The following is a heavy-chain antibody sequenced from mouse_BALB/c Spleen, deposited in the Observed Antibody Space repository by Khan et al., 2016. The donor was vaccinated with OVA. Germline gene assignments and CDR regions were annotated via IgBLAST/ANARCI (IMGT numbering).Heavy chain of an antibody. CDR3: ARQPYYHYYLNDY. V-gene: IGHV2-6-1*01. J-gene: IGHJ4*01. CDR2: IWSDGST. Sequence: QMQLEESGPGLVAPSQSLSITCTISGLSLTNYGGHWDRQPPGKGLEWLVVIWSDGSTTYNSALKSRLSISKDNPTTHAFLKMNSRQTDDTAMYYCARQPYYHYYLNDYWGQGTSVTVSS. D-gene: IGHD2-10*01. CDR1: GLSLTNYG.